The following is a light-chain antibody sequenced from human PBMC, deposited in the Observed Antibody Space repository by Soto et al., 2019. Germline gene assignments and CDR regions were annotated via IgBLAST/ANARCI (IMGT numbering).Light chain of an antibody. Sequence: LTQPASVSGSRGHSITISCTGTSSDVGAYEYVSWYQQHPGKAPKLLIYDVSNRPSGVSTRFSGSKSGNTASLTISGLQAEDEGDYYCTSYTTRRLYVFGSGTKVTVL. CDR3: TSYTTRRLYV. J-gene: IGLJ1*01. CDR2: DVS. V-gene: IGLV2-14*03. CDR1: SSDVGAYEY.